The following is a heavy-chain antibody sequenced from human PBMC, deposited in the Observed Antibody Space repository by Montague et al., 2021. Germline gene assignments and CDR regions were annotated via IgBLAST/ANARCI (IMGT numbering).Heavy chain of an antibody. V-gene: IGHV4-34*01. D-gene: IGHD3-10*01. CDR1: GGSFSGYY. J-gene: IGHJ6*03. CDR2: INHSGST. CDR3: ARRGGTMVRGVKGYMDV. Sequence: ETRSLTCAVYGGSFSGYYWSWIRQPPGKGLEWIGEINHSGSTNYNPSLKSRVTISVDTSKNQFSLKLSSVTAADTAVYYCARRGGTMVRGVKGYMDVWGKGTTVTVSS.